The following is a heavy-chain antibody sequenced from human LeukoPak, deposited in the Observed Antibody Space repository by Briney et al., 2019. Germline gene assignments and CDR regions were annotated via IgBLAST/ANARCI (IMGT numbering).Heavy chain of an antibody. Sequence: SETLSLTCTVSGGSISSRSYYWGWIRQPPGKGLEWIGSIYYSGSTYYNPSLKSRVTISVDTSKNQFSLKLSSVTAADTAVYYCARDDRTYYDFWSGYPGFDYWGQGTLVTVSS. CDR3: ARDDRTYYDFWSGYPGFDY. CDR1: GGSISSRSYY. CDR2: IYYSGST. D-gene: IGHD3-3*01. V-gene: IGHV4-39*07. J-gene: IGHJ4*02.